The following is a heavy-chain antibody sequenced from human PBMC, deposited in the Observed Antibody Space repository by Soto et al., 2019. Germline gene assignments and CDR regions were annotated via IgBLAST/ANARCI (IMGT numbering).Heavy chain of an antibody. CDR1: GFTFSSYG. J-gene: IGHJ6*02. CDR3: AKDLRINSGYYSTRPGYYYYGMDV. D-gene: IGHD5-12*01. CDR2: ISYDGSNK. V-gene: IGHV3-30*18. Sequence: QVQLVESGGGVVQPGRSLRLSCAASGFTFSSYGMHWVRQAPGKGLEWVAVISYDGSNKYYADSVKGRFTISRDNSKNPQYLQINSLRAEDTAVYYCAKDLRINSGYYSTRPGYYYYGMDVWGQGTTVTVSS.